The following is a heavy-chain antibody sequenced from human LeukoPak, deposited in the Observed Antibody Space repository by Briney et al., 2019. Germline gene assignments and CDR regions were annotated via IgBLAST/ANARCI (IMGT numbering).Heavy chain of an antibody. J-gene: IGHJ3*02. D-gene: IGHD3-10*01. CDR1: GGSISSYY. CDR3: ARDKAITMVRGHAFDI. V-gene: IGHV4-59*01. Sequence: PSETLSLTCTVSGGSISSYYWSWIRQPPGKGLEWIGYIYYSGSTNYNPSLKSRVTISVDTSKNQFSLKLSSVTAADTAVYYCARDKAITMVRGHAFDIWGQGTMVTVSS. CDR2: IYYSGST.